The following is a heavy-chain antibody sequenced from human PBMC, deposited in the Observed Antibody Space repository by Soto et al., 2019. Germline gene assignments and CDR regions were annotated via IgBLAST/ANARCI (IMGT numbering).Heavy chain of an antibody. CDR3: AKDRRQSAVAGTSESDY. D-gene: IGHD6-19*01. CDR2: ISGGGGRT. V-gene: IGHV3-23*04. Sequence: EVQLVESGGGLVQPGRSLRLSCAASGFTFSTYAMSWVRQAPGKGLEWVSSISGGGGRTYYADSVKGRFTISRDNSKNALYLQLNSLRAEDTAVYYCAKDRRQSAVAGTSESDYWGQGTLVTVSS. J-gene: IGHJ4*02. CDR1: GFTFSTYA.